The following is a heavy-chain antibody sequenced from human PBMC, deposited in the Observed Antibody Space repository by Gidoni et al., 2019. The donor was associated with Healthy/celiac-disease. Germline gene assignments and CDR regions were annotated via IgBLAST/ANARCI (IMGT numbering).Heavy chain of an antibody. Sequence: QVQLVESGGGVVQPGRSLRLSCAASGFTFSSYAMHWVRQAPGKGLEWVAVISYDGSNKYYADSVKGRFTISRDNSKNTLYLQMNSLRAEDTAVYYCARDQGDSLVWYFDYWGQGTLVTVSS. V-gene: IGHV3-30-3*01. CDR2: ISYDGSNK. J-gene: IGHJ4*02. CDR1: GFTFSSYA. CDR3: ARDQGDSLVWYFDY. D-gene: IGHD2-21*02.